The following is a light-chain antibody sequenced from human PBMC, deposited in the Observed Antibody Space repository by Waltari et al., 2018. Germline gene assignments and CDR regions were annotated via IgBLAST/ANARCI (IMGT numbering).Light chain of an antibody. Sequence: EKVMTQSPATLSVSPGESATLSCRASQNVNNNLAWYRQKPGQAPRLLIYDASTRATDIPARFSGGGSGTEFTLSISSLQSEDFAVYYCQQYDNWPLTFGQGTKLEIK. V-gene: IGKV3-15*01. CDR2: DAS. J-gene: IGKJ2*01. CDR3: QQYDNWPLT. CDR1: QNVNNN.